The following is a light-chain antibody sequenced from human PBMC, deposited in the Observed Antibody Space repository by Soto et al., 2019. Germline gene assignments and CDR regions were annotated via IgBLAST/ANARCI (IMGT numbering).Light chain of an antibody. CDR1: QSVRSH. Sequence: DTVLTRSPATLSLSPGETATLSCRASQSVRSHLAWYQQRPGQPPRLLIYDASYRATGVPLRFSGSGSGTEFTLTISSLESGDSAIYYCQQRSNWPPITFGQGTRLEI. J-gene: IGKJ5*01. CDR3: QQRSNWPPIT. V-gene: IGKV3-11*01. CDR2: DAS.